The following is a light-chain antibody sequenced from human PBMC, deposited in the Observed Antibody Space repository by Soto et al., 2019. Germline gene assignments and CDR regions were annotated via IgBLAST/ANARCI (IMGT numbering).Light chain of an antibody. CDR1: QSVSSY. V-gene: IGKV3-11*01. CDR2: DAS. CDR3: QQRSNWPPLFT. Sequence: EIVLTQSPATLSFSPLERATLSCIASQSVSSYLAWYQQKPGQAPRLLIYDASNRATGIPARFSGSGSGTDFTLTISSLEPEDFAVYYCQQRSNWPPLFTFGPGTKVDIK. J-gene: IGKJ3*01.